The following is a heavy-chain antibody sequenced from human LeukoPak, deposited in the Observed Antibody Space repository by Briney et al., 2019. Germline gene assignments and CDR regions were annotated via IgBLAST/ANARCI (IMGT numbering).Heavy chain of an antibody. CDR3: ARVAPTRGYASSGYYPLDY. J-gene: IGHJ4*02. CDR1: GGSINSYY. CDR2: IYYSGTT. V-gene: IGHV4-59*01. Sequence: SETLSLTCTVSGGSINSYYWSWIRQPPGKGLEWIGYIYYSGTTNYNPSLKSRVTIAVDTSKNQFSLRLTSVNAADTAVYYCARVAPTRGYASSGYYPLDYWGQGTLVTVSS. D-gene: IGHD3-22*01.